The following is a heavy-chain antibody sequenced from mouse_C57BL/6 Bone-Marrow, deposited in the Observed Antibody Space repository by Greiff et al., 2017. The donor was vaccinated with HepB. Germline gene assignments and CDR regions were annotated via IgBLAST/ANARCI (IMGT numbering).Heavy chain of an antibody. Sequence: EVKLVESGAELVKPGASVKLSCTASGFNIKDYYLHWVKQRTEQGLEWIGRIDPEDGETKYAPKFQGKATITADTSSNTAYLQLSSLTSEDTAVYYCATYGNLYYYAMDYWGQGTSVTVSS. J-gene: IGHJ4*01. CDR1: GFNIKDYY. CDR2: IDPEDGET. D-gene: IGHD2-1*01. V-gene: IGHV14-2*01. CDR3: ATYGNLYYYAMDY.